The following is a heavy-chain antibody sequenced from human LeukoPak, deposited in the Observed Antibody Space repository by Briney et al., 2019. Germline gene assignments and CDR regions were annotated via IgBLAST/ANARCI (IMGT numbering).Heavy chain of an antibody. D-gene: IGHD1-26*01. CDR2: VSGSGHTT. CDR3: AKDLGAARSSFDY. V-gene: IGHV3-23*01. Sequence: GGSLRLSCATSAFTFSDYGMSWVRQAPGKGLEWVSAVSGSGHTTYYADSVKGRFTISRDNSKDTIYLQMNSLRAEDTAVYFCAKDLGAARSSFDYWGQGTLVTVSS. CDR1: AFTFSDYG. J-gene: IGHJ4*02.